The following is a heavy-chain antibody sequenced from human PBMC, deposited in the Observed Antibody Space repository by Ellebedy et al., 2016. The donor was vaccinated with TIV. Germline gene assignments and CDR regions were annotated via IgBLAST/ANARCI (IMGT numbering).Heavy chain of an antibody. V-gene: IGHV3-23*01. J-gene: IGHJ4*02. D-gene: IGHD3-10*01. CDR3: AKASTLWFGELLSSYYLDY. CDR1: GFNFRTYS. CDR2: LGMSSSST. Sequence: GESLKISCIASGFNFRTYSMTWVRQAPGKGLECIAHLGMSSSSTYYADSVKVRFTISRDISQNKLFLQMNSLRAEDTAVYYRAKASTLWFGELLSSYYLDYWGQGTLVTVSS.